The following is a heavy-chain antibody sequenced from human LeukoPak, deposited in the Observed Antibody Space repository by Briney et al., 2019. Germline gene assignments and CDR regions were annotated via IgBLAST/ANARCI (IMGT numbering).Heavy chain of an antibody. CDR3: ARGPYSIGAFDI. J-gene: IGHJ3*02. CDR2: INHSGST. Sequence: SETLSLICAVYGGSFSGYYWSWIRQPPGKGLEWIGEINHSGSTNYNPSLKSRVTISVDTSKNQFSLKLSSVTAADTAVYYCARGPYSIGAFDIWGQGTMVTVSS. V-gene: IGHV4-34*01. CDR1: GGSFSGYY. D-gene: IGHD2-21*01.